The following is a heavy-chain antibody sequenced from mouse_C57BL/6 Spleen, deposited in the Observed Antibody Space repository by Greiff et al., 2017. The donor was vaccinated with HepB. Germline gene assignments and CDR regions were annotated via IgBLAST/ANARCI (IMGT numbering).Heavy chain of an antibody. J-gene: IGHJ3*01. V-gene: IGHV1-80*01. Sequence: LVESGASVKISCKASGYAFSSYWMNWVKQRPGKGLEWIGQIYPGDGDTNYNGKFKGKATLTADKSSSTAYMQLSSLTSEDSAVYFCARWGDYDGFAYWGQRTLVTVSA. CDR2: IYPGDGDT. CDR3: ARWGDYDGFAY. D-gene: IGHD2-4*01. CDR1: GYAFSSYW.